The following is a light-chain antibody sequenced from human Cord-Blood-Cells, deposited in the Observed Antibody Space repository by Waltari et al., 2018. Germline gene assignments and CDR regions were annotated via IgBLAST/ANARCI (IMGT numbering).Light chain of an antibody. Sequence: SYVLTQPPSVSVAPGKTARIPCGGNNIGRKSVHWYQQKPDQAPALVVYDDSGQPSGIPERFSGSNSGNTATLTISRVEAGDEADYYCQVWDSSSDHYVFGTGTKVTVL. CDR2: DDS. CDR3: QVWDSSSDHYV. V-gene: IGLV3-21*03. CDR1: NIGRKS. J-gene: IGLJ1*01.